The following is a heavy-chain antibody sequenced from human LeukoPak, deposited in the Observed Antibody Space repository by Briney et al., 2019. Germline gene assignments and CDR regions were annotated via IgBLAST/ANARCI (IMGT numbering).Heavy chain of an antibody. CDR1: GFTFSSYA. CDR3: AKRRMNIVVVPAAFDY. Sequence: GGSLRLSCAASGFTFSSYAMHWVRQAPGKGLEYVSAISSNGGSTYYANSVKGRFTISRDNSKNTLYLQMNSLRAEDTAVYYCAKRRMNIVVVPAAFDYWGQGTLVTVSS. V-gene: IGHV3-64*01. J-gene: IGHJ4*02. D-gene: IGHD2-2*01. CDR2: ISSNGGST.